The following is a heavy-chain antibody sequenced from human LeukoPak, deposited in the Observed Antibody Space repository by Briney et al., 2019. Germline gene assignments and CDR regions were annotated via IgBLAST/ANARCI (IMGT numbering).Heavy chain of an antibody. CDR2: IYYSGST. CDR3: ARQPLDYFDY. V-gene: IGHV4-39*01. Sequence: SETLSPTCTVSGGSISSSSYYWGWIRQPPGKGLEWIGSIYYSGSTYYNPSLKSRVTISVDTSKNQFSLKLSSVTAADTAVYYCARQPLDYFDYWGQGTLVTVSS. J-gene: IGHJ4*02. CDR1: GGSISSSSYY.